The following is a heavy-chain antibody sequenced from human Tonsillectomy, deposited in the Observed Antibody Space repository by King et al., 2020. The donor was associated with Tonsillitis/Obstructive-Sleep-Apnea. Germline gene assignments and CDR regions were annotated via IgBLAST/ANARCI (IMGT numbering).Heavy chain of an antibody. CDR2: ISWNSGNV. J-gene: IGHJ6*04. D-gene: IGHD2-15*01. CDR3: AKGGPSFWSHSSCYLDV. V-gene: IGHV3-9*01. CDR1: GFTFDDYA. Sequence: VQLVESGGGLVQPGRSLRLSCAASGFTFDDYAMHWVRQGPGKGLEWVSGISWNSGNVAYAESVKGRFTISRDNAKNSLYLQMNSLRAEDTALCFCAKGGPSFWSHSSCYLDVWGKGTTVTVSS.